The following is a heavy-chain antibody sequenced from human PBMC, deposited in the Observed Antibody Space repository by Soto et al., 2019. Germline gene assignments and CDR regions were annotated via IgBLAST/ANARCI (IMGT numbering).Heavy chain of an antibody. CDR3: ARRLGEITIFGVVTDHDAFDI. CDR1: GGSISSSSYY. V-gene: IGHV4-39*01. J-gene: IGHJ3*02. D-gene: IGHD3-3*01. CDR2: IYYSGST. Sequence: QLQLQESGPGLVKPSETLSLTCTVSGGSISSSSYYWGWIRQPPGKGLEWIGSIYYSGSTYYNPSLKSRVTISVDTSKNQFSLKLSSVTAADTAVYYCARRLGEITIFGVVTDHDAFDIWGQGTMVTVSS.